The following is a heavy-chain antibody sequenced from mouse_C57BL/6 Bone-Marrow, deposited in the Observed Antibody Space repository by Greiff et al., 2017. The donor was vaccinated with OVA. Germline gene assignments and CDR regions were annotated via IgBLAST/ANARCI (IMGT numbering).Heavy chain of an antibody. CDR3: ARNGAARFDY. CDR1: GFTFSDYY. Sequence: EVQRVESGGGLVQPGGSLKLSCAASGFTFSDYYMYWVRQTPEKRLEWVAYISNGGGSTYYPDTVKGRFTISRDNAQNTLYLQMSRLKYEDTAMYYCARNGAARFDYWGQGTTLTVSS. CDR2: ISNGGGST. V-gene: IGHV5-12*01. J-gene: IGHJ2*01. D-gene: IGHD3-1*01.